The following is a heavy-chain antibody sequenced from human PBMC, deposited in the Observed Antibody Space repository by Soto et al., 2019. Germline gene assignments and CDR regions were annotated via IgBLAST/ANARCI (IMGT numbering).Heavy chain of an antibody. CDR2: INPSAGST. J-gene: IGHJ4*02. Sequence: QVQLVQSGAEVKKPGASVKVSCKASGYTFTSHYMHWVRQAPGQGLEWMGLINPSAGSTSYAQNFQGRVTITRDASTSPVVMDLSSLRSEDTAIYYCATPSGYWGQGTLVTVSS. D-gene: IGHD3-10*01. V-gene: IGHV1-46*01. CDR1: GYTFTSHY. CDR3: ATPSGY.